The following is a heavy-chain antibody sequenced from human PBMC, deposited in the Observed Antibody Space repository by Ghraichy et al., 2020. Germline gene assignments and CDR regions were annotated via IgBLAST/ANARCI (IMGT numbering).Heavy chain of an antibody. CDR3: ARDRDAYYFDY. D-gene: IGHD2-2*01. CDR1: GGSISSGGYY. J-gene: IGHJ4*02. Sequence: SETLALTCTVSGGSISSGGYYWSWIRQHPGKGLEWIGYIYYSGSTYYNPSLKSRVTISVDTSKNQFSLKLSSVTAADTAVYYCARDRDAYYFDYWGQGTLVTVSS. V-gene: IGHV4-31*03. CDR2: IYYSGST.